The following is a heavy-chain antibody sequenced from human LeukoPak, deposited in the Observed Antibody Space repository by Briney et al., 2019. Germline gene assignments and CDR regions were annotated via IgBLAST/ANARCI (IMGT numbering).Heavy chain of an antibody. CDR3: VRDRVCPDC. Sequence: GGSLRVSCAASGFTFSTAWMHWVRQAPGTGLVWVSRITDDATTTYADSVRGLFTISRDNAKNILYLQMNSLRVEDTAVYYCVRDRVCPDCWSQRSLVTVSS. CDR2: ITDDATT. J-gene: IGHJ4*02. V-gene: IGHV3-74*03. CDR1: GFTFSTAW. D-gene: IGHD2-8*01.